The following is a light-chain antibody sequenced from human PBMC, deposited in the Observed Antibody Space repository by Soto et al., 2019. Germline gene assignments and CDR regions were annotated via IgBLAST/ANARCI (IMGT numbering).Light chain of an antibody. CDR2: GAS. V-gene: IGKV3-15*01. Sequence: EIVLTQSPTPLSLSPGERATLSCRASQGLSKSLVWYQQKPGQAPRLLIVGASNRATGVPARFSGCGSGTEFTLTVSSLESEDIAVYFCQQYNNWPPNFGQGTRLEI. CDR1: QGLSKS. J-gene: IGKJ5*01. CDR3: QQYNNWPPN.